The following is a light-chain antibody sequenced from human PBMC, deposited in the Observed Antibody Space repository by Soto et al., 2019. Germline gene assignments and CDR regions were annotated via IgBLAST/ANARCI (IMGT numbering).Light chain of an antibody. J-gene: IGKJ3*01. CDR2: AAS. V-gene: IGKV1-39*01. Sequence: DIQMTQSPSSLSAFVGDRVTITCRASQSISSHLNWYQQKAGKAPKLLISAASSLQSGVPSRFSGRGSGTDFTLTISSLQPEDFATYYCQQSYNTPRTFGPGTKVDIK. CDR3: QQSYNTPRT. CDR1: QSISSH.